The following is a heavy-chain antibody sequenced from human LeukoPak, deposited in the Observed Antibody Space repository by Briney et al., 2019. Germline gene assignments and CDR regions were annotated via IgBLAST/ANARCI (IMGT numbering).Heavy chain of an antibody. Sequence: SETLSLTCTVSGGSISSGGYYWRWIRQHPGKGLEWIGYIYYSGSTYYNPSLKSRVTISVDTSKNQFSLKLSSVTAADTAVYYCARDSEGSSVTWGQGTLVTVSS. J-gene: IGHJ4*02. CDR1: GGSISSGGYY. D-gene: IGHD6-6*01. CDR3: ARDSEGSSVT. V-gene: IGHV4-31*03. CDR2: IYYSGST.